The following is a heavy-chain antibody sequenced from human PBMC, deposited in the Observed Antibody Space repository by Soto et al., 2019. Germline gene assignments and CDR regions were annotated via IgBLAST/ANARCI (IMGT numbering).Heavy chain of an antibody. J-gene: IGHJ4*02. Sequence: ASVKVSCKASGYTFTSYYMHWVRQAPGQGLEWMGIINPSGGSTSYAQKFQGRVTMTRDTSTSTVYMELSSLRSEDTAVYYCARGQGYYDSSGYTGGARGYWGQGTLVTVSS. CDR2: INPSGGST. CDR1: GYTFTSYY. V-gene: IGHV1-46*01. CDR3: ARGQGYYDSSGYTGGARGY. D-gene: IGHD3-22*01.